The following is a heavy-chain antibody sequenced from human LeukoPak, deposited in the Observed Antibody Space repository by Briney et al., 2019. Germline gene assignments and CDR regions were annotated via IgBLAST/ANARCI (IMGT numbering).Heavy chain of an antibody. CDR2: INGDGSLN. J-gene: IGHJ4*02. D-gene: IGHD6-19*01. Sequence: QAGGSLRLSCAASGFTFSTSWMTWVRQAPGKGLEWVANINGDGSLNGHVASVKGRFTISRDNAKNSVYLQMISLRDEDTAVYYCTRSSGWYNFDYWGQGTLVTVSS. CDR1: GFTFSTSW. V-gene: IGHV3-7*01. CDR3: TRSSGWYNFDY.